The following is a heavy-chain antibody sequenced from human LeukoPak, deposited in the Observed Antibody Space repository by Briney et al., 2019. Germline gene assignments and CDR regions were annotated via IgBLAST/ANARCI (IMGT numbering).Heavy chain of an antibody. D-gene: IGHD3-10*01. CDR2: ISYSGRTI. CDR3: ARPLMYYYGSETYFWFDP. V-gene: IGHV3-48*03. J-gene: IGHJ5*02. CDR1: GFIFSTYE. Sequence: SGGSLRLSCAASGFIFSTYEMNWVRQAPGKGLEWLSYISYSGRTIYYADSVKGRFTISRDNAKNSLYLQMNSLRVEDTAVYYCARPLMYYYGSETYFWFDPWGQGTLVTVSS.